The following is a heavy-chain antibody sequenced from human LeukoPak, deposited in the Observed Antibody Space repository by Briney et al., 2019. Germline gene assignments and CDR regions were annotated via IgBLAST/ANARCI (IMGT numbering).Heavy chain of an antibody. CDR3: ARALYGSGSYYLFDY. Sequence: PGGSLRLSCAASGFTFSSYGMHWVRQAPGKGLEWVAVIWYGGSNKYYADSVKGRFTISRDNSKNTLYLQMNSLRAEDTAVYYCARALYGSGSYYLFDYWGQGTLVTVSS. V-gene: IGHV3-33*01. J-gene: IGHJ4*02. CDR2: IWYGGSNK. CDR1: GFTFSSYG. D-gene: IGHD3-10*01.